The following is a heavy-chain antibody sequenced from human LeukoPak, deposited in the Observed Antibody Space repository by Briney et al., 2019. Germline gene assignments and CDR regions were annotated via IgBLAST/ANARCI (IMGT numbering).Heavy chain of an antibody. D-gene: IGHD2-2*01. CDR2: ICTSGST. J-gene: IGHJ3*02. Sequence: SETLSLTCTVSGGSISSGSYYWSWIRQPAGKGLEWIGRICTSGSTNYNPSLKSRVTISVDTSKNQFSLKLSSVTAADTAVYYCAHATHYCSSTSCYESDAFDIWGQGTMVTVSS. CDR1: GGSISSGSYY. CDR3: AHATHYCSSTSCYESDAFDI. V-gene: IGHV4-61*02.